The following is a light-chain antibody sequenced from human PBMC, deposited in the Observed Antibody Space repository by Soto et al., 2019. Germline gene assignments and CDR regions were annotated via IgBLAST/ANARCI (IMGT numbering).Light chain of an antibody. J-gene: IGKJ1*01. CDR1: QSVNSNY. Sequence: EIVLTQSPGTLSLSPGERATLSCRASQSVNSNYLAWYQHKPGQAPRLLIWQASNRAGVIPDTFSGSGSGTDFTLTISRLEPEDFAVYYCQQYGSSPETFGQGTKVEIK. CDR2: QAS. CDR3: QQYGSSPET. V-gene: IGKV3-20*01.